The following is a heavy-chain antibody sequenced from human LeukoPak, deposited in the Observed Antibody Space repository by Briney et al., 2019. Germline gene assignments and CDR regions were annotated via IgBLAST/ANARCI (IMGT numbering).Heavy chain of an antibody. Sequence: ASVKVSCKVSGYTLTELSMHWVRQAPGKGLEWMGGFDPEDGETIYAQKFQGRVTMTEDTSTDTAYMELSSLRSEDTAVYYCYSSSWYLDPPGNYWGQGTLVTVSS. CDR1: GYTLTELS. V-gene: IGHV1-24*01. CDR2: FDPEDGET. CDR3: YSSSWYLDPPGNY. J-gene: IGHJ4*02. D-gene: IGHD6-13*01.